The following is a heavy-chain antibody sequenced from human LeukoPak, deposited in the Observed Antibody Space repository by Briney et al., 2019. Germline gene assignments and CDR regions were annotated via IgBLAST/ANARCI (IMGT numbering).Heavy chain of an antibody. J-gene: IGHJ4*02. V-gene: IGHV3-23*05. CDR2: IDKTTYPT. CDR3: AKFEGATIPGWFNDY. Sequence: PPGGSLRLSCAASEFIFSDYAMGWVRQAPGKGLEWVSTIDKTTYPTFYADSVKGQFTISRDNSKNTLYLQMNSLRTEDTAVYFCAKFEGATIPGWFNDYWGQGILVTVSS. D-gene: IGHD6-19*01. CDR1: EFIFSDYA.